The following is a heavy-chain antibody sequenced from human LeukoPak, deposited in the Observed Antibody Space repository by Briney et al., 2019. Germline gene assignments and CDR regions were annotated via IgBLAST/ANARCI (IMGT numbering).Heavy chain of an antibody. V-gene: IGHV3-9*01. CDR3: AKGQVVIGPLDY. Sequence: GGSLRLSCVASGFIFDDYVMNWVRQAPGKGLEWVSGISWNSGSIGYGDSVKGRFTISRDNAKNSVYLQMNSLRVDDTALYYCAKGQVVIGPLDYWGQGTLVTVSS. CDR2: ISWNSGSI. J-gene: IGHJ4*02. D-gene: IGHD3-22*01. CDR1: GFIFDDYV.